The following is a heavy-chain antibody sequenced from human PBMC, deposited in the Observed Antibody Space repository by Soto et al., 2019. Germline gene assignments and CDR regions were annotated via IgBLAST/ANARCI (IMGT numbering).Heavy chain of an antibody. D-gene: IGHD2-21*02. J-gene: IGHJ5*02. Sequence: GGSLRLSCAASGFIFSSYAMSWVRQAPGKGLEWVSAISGSGGSTYYADSVKGRFTISRDTSASTAYMELSSLRSEDTAIYYCARGFRGGDADWFDPWGQGTLVTAPQ. CDR3: ARGFRGGDADWFDP. CDR1: GFIFSSYA. V-gene: IGHV3-23*01. CDR2: ISGSGGST.